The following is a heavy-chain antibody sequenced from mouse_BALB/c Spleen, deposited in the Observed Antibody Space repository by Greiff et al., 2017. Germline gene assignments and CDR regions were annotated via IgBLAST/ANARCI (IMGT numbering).Heavy chain of an antibody. D-gene: IGHD1-1*01. CDR3: AREVFYYGSSHWYFDV. V-gene: IGHV5-6-3*01. J-gene: IGHJ1*01. Sequence: EVQRVESGGGLVQPGGSLKLSCAASGFTFSSYGMSWVRQTPDKRLELVATINSNGGSTYYPDSVKGRFTISRDNAKNTLYLQMSSLKSEDTAMYYCAREVFYYGSSHWYFDVWGAGTTVTVSS. CDR2: INSNGGST. CDR1: GFTFSSYG.